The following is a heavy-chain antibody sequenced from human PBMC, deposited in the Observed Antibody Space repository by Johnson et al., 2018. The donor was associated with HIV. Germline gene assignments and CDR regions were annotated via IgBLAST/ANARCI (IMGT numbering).Heavy chain of an antibody. Sequence: VHLVESGGGLVQPGGSLRLSCAASGFTVSSNYMSWVRQAPGKGLEWVSVISSGGSTYYADSVKGRFTISRDNSKNTLYLQMNSLRAEDTAVYYCARAPWDYGGGAFDIWGQGTMVTVSS. CDR1: GFTVSSNY. J-gene: IGHJ3*02. D-gene: IGHD4-23*01. CDR2: ISSGGST. CDR3: ARAPWDYGGGAFDI. V-gene: IGHV3-66*02.